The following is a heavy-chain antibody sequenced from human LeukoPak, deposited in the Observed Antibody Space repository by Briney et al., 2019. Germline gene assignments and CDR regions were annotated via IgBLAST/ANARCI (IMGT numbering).Heavy chain of an antibody. D-gene: IGHD3-10*01. V-gene: IGHV4-39*01. J-gene: IGHJ3*02. CDR2: IYYSGST. CDR3: ARQNSWAAPGMGLGGPGLFDI. Sequence: RASETLSLTCTVSGGSISSSSYYWGWIRQPPGKGLEWIGSIYYSGSTYYNPSLKSRVTISVDTSKNQFSLKLSSVTAADTAVYYCARQNSWAAPGMGLGGPGLFDIWGQGTMVTVSS. CDR1: GGSISSSSYY.